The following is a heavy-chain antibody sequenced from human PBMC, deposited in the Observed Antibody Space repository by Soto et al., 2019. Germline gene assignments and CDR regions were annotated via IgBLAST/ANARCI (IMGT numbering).Heavy chain of an antibody. CDR2: ISYDGSNK. CDR1: GFTFSSYA. J-gene: IGHJ4*02. D-gene: IGHD6-19*01. Sequence: QVQLVESGGGVVQPGRSLRLSCAASGFTFSSYAMHWVRQAPGKGLEWVAVISYDGSNKYYADSVKGRFTISRDNSKNTLYLQMNSLRAEDTAVYYCARDIAVAGIFDHWGQGTLVTVSS. V-gene: IGHV3-30-3*01. CDR3: ARDIAVAGIFDH.